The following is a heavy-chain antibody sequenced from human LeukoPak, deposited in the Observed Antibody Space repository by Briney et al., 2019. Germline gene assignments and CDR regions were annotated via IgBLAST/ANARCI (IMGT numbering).Heavy chain of an antibody. J-gene: IGHJ6*03. Sequence: SETLSLTCTVSGGSISSSSYYWGWIRQPPGKGLEWIGSIYYSRSTYYNPSLKSRVTISVDTSKNQFSLKLSSVTAADTAVYYCARGGWLAYSYYYYYMDVWGKGTTVTVSS. D-gene: IGHD5-12*01. CDR3: ARGGWLAYSYYYYYMDV. V-gene: IGHV4-39*07. CDR1: GGSISSSSYY. CDR2: IYYSRST.